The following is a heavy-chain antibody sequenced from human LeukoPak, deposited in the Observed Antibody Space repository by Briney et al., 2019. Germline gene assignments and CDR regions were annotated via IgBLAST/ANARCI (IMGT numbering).Heavy chain of an antibody. Sequence: SVKVSCKASGGTFSSYAISWVRQAPGQGLEWMGGIIPIFGTANYAQKFQGRVTITADESTRTAYMELSSLRSEDTAVYYCARGGYDILTGYYRYNWFDPWGQGTLVTVSS. V-gene: IGHV1-69*01. CDR2: IIPIFGTA. CDR1: GGTFSSYA. CDR3: ARGGYDILTGYYRYNWFDP. J-gene: IGHJ5*02. D-gene: IGHD3-9*01.